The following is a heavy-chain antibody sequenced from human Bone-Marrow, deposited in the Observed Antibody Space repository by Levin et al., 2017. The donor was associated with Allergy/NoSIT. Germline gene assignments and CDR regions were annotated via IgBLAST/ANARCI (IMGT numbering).Heavy chain of an antibody. D-gene: IGHD6-13*01. Sequence: SQTLSLTCSVSGTSIGRGGYYWSWMRQPPGKGLEWIGYIYYSGNTYYSPSLESRATISMSTSKNQFSLKLSSVTAADTAVYYCAKDGATSWYENWFDPWGPGTLVIVSS. CDR2: IYYSGNT. CDR3: AKDGATSWYENWFDP. J-gene: IGHJ5*02. V-gene: IGHV4-31*03. CDR1: GTSIGRGGYY.